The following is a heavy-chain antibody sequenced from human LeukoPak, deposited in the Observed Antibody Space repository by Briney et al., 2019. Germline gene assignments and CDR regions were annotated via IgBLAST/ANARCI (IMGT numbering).Heavy chain of an antibody. V-gene: IGHV3-23*01. CDR3: AKESSSTSCLDY. CDR2: ISGSAEKT. J-gene: IGHJ4*02. CDR1: GFTFSRTA. D-gene: IGHD2-2*01. Sequence: GGSLRLSCAASGFTFSRTAMSWVRQGPGKGLEWVSAISGSAEKTNHADSVKGRLTISRDNSKNTLYLQMKSLTAGDTAVYYCAKESSSTSCLDYWGQGTLVTVSS.